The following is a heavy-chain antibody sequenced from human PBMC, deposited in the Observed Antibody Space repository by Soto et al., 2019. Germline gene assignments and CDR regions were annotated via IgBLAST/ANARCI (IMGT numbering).Heavy chain of an antibody. CDR1: VFPSSG. V-gene: IGHV1-18*04. D-gene: IGHD3-3*01. J-gene: IGHJ3*01. Sequence: XSVKVSCKASVFPSSGISWLRQAPGQRLEWMGWISTHNGNTIYAQKFQGRVIMTMDTSTTTVYMELRSLRPDDTAVYLCAREGILGLFDAYDLWGQGTMVTVSS. CDR3: AREGILGLFDAYDL. CDR2: ISTHNGNT.